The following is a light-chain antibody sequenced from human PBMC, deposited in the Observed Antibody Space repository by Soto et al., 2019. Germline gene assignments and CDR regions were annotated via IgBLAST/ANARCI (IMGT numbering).Light chain of an antibody. CDR3: QQYKGYWT. CDR1: QSISSW. Sequence: DIQMTQSPSTLSASVGDRVTITCRASQSISSWLAWYQQKPGRAPNLLIYNASSLESGVPSRFSGSGSGTEFTLTISSLQPDDFATYYCQQYKGYWTFGQGTKVEIK. J-gene: IGKJ1*01. CDR2: NAS. V-gene: IGKV1-5*03.